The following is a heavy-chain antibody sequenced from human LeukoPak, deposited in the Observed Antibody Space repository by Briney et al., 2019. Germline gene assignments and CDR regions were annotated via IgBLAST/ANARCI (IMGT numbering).Heavy chain of an antibody. J-gene: IGHJ4*02. V-gene: IGHV3-53*01. Sequence: SGGSLRLSCAAPGFNVTTNYMSWVRQAPGKGLEWVSVIYSGGTTYYADSVKGRFTISRDISKNTLSLQMNSLRAEDTAVYYCARGRRDGYNLGYWGQGTLVAVSS. CDR3: ARGRRDGYNLGY. D-gene: IGHD5-24*01. CDR2: IYSGGTT. CDR1: GFNVTTNY.